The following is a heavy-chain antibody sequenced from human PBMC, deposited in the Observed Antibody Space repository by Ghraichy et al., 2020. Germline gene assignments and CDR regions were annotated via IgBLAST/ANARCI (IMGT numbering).Heavy chain of an antibody. Sequence: SGPTLVKPTQTLTLTCTFSGFSLSTSGVGVGWIRQPPGKALEWLALIYWNDDKRYSPSLKSRLTITKDTSKNHVVLTMTNMDPVDTATYYCAHGIVVYDIVVVPAAILCGHFDYWGQGTLVTVSS. CDR1: GFSLSTSGVG. CDR3: AHGIVVYDIVVVPAAILCGHFDY. CDR2: IYWNDDK. V-gene: IGHV2-5*01. J-gene: IGHJ4*02. D-gene: IGHD2-2*02.